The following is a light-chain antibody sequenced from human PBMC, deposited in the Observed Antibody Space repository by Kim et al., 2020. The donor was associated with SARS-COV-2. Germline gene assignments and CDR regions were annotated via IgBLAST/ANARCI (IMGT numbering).Light chain of an antibody. CDR1: QSISNH. J-gene: IGKJ1*01. Sequence: ASVGDGVTITCRASQSISNHLAWYQQKPGKAPKLLIYAASALQSGGPSRFSGSGSGTDFTLTISSLQPEDVATYYCQKYNSAPWTFGQGTKVEIK. CDR3: QKYNSAPWT. V-gene: IGKV1-27*01. CDR2: AAS.